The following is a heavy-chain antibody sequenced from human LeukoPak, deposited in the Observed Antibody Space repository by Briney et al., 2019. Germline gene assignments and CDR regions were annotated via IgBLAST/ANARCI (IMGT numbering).Heavy chain of an antibody. Sequence: SETLSLTCTVSGYFISSGYYWGWIRQPPGKGLQWIGSIHHSGSTYYNPSLKSRVTISVDTSKNQFSLKLSSVTAADTAVYYCASFYCSGGSCYQYYYYYYMDVWGKGTTVTISS. J-gene: IGHJ6*03. V-gene: IGHV4-38-2*02. CDR2: IHHSGST. CDR1: GYFISSGYY. CDR3: ASFYCSGGSCYQYYYYYYMDV. D-gene: IGHD2-15*01.